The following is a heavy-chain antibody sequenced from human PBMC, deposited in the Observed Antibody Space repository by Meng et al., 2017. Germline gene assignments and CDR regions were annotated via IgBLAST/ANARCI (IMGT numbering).Heavy chain of an antibody. CDR3: ARGLGYCSGGSSC. D-gene: IGHD2-15*01. CDR2: INHSGST. CDR1: GGTFSGYY. Sequence: QVQLQEWGAGLLKPSDNLYLTCAVYGGTFSGYYWSGIRQPPRNGLEWIGEINHSGSTNYNSSLKSRVTISVDTSKNQFSLKLSSVTAADTAVYYCARGLGYCSGGSSCWGQGTLVTVSS. V-gene: IGHV4-34*01. J-gene: IGHJ4*02.